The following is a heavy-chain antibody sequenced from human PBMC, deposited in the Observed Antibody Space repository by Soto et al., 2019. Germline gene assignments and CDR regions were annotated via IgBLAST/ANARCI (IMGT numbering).Heavy chain of an antibody. D-gene: IGHD3-16*01. V-gene: IGHV3-13*01. Sequence: PGGSLRLSCAASGFIFSSYDVHWVRQAPGKGLEWVSVITTTGDTYYAASVKGRFTISRENAENSSYLQMNSLRAEDAAVYYCARGDPLNYGSYPSWHYYGMDVWGRGTTVTVSS. CDR3: ARGDPLNYGSYPSWHYYGMDV. CDR2: ITTTGDT. J-gene: IGHJ6*02. CDR1: GFIFSSYD.